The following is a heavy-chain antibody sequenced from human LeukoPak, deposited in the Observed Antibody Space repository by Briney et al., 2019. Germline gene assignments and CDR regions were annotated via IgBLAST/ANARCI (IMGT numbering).Heavy chain of an antibody. CDR2: INPNSGGT. D-gene: IGHD3-10*01. CDR1: GYTFTGYY. J-gene: IGHJ4*02. Sequence: GASVKVSCKASGYTFTGYYMHWVRQAPGQGHEWMGWINPNSGGTNYAQKFQGRVTMTRDTSISTAYMELSRLRSDDTAVYYCARVRITMVRGVPTYFDYWGQGTLVTVSS. CDR3: ARVRITMVRGVPTYFDY. V-gene: IGHV1-2*02.